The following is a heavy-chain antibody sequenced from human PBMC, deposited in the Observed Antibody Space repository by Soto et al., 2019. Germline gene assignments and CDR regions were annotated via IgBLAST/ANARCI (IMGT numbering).Heavy chain of an antibody. J-gene: IGHJ4*02. D-gene: IGHD2-8*02. CDR1: GGSISSGGYS. Sequence: SETLSLTCAVSGGSISSGGYSWSWIRQPPGKGLEWIGYIYHSGSTYYNPSLKSRVTISVDTSKNQFSLKLTSVTAADTAVYYCARDKITGLFDEWGQGTLVTVSS. V-gene: IGHV4-30-2*01. CDR3: ARDKITGLFDE. CDR2: IYHSGST.